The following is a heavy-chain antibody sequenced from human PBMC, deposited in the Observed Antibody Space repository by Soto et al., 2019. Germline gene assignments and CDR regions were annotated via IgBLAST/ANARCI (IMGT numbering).Heavy chain of an antibody. CDR1: GFTFSSYG. D-gene: IGHD3-10*01. J-gene: IGHJ6*02. CDR3: ARGMVRGVLYYGMDL. V-gene: IGHV3-30*03. Sequence: QVQLVESGGGVVQPGRSLRLSCAASGFTFSSYGMHWVRQSPGEGLEWAAFISYDGSHKYYADSVKGRVTISRDNSKNTLCLQMSRLRAEDRAGYYCARGMVRGVLYYGMDLWGQGTTVTVSS. CDR2: ISYDGSHK.